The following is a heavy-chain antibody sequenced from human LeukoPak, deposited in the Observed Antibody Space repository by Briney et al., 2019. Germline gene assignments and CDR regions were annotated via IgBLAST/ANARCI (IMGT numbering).Heavy chain of an antibody. D-gene: IGHD3-3*01. CDR2: ISGSGGST. V-gene: IGHV3-23*01. CDR1: GFTFSSYA. J-gene: IGHJ6*02. Sequence: PGGSLRLSCAASGFTFSSYAMSWVRQAPGKGLEWVSAISGSGGSTYYADSVKGRFTISRDNAKNSLYLQMNSLRAEDTAVYYCARDGTIFGVVIDLYYYYYGMDVWGQGTTVTVSS. CDR3: ARDGTIFGVVIDLYYYYYGMDV.